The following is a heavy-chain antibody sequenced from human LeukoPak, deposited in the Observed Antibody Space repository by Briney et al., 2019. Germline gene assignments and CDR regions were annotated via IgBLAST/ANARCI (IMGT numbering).Heavy chain of an antibody. D-gene: IGHD3-22*01. CDR1: GYTFTSYY. CDR3: ARESRSSGYYYGA. J-gene: IGHJ5*02. CDR2: INPSGGST. Sequence: ASVKVSCKASGYTFTSYYMHWVRQAPGQGLEWMGIINPSGGSTSYAQKFQGRVTMTRDTSTSRVYMELSSLGSEERGVYYCARESRSSGYYYGAWGQGTLVSVCS. V-gene: IGHV1-46*01.